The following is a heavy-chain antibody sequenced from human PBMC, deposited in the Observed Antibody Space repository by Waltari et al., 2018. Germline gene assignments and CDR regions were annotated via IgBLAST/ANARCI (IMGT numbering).Heavy chain of an antibody. V-gene: IGHV4-34*01. Sequence: QVQLQQWGAGLLKPSETLSLTCAVYGGSFRGYYWSWIRQPPGKGLEWIGEINHSGSTNYNPSLKSRVTISVDTSKNQFSLKLSSVTAADTAVYYCAREGATVVTRDAFDIWGQGTMVTVSS. CDR1: GGSFRGYY. D-gene: IGHD4-17*01. CDR3: AREGATVVTRDAFDI. J-gene: IGHJ3*02. CDR2: INHSGST.